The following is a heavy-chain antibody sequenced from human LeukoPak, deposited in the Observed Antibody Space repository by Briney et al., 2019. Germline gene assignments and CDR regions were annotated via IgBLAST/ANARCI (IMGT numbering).Heavy chain of an antibody. J-gene: IGHJ4*02. Sequence: SGGSLRLSCAASGFTFSSYNMNWVRQAPGKGLEWVSYISSSSSSIYYVDSVKGRFTISRDNAKNSLYLQMNSLRAEDTALYYCARDYFGSPSALDYWGQGTLVTVSS. D-gene: IGHD1-26*01. CDR2: ISSSSSSI. V-gene: IGHV3-48*01. CDR1: GFTFSSYN. CDR3: ARDYFGSPSALDY.